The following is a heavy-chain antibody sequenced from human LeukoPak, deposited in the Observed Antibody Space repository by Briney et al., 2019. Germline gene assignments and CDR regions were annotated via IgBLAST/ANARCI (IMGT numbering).Heavy chain of an antibody. Sequence: PGGSLRLSCAASGFTVSSNYMNWVRQAPGKGLEWVSLIYSGSTTNYADSVKGRFTISRDNSKNTLYLQMNSLRVEDTAVYYCAKGPRPGSSGYPNLDHWGQETLVTVSS. D-gene: IGHD3-22*01. V-gene: IGHV3-53*01. CDR1: GFTVSSNY. J-gene: IGHJ4*02. CDR3: AKGPRPGSSGYPNLDH. CDR2: IYSGSTT.